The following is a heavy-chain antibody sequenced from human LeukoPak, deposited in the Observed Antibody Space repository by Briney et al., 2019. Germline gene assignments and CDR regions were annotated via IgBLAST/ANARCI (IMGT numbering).Heavy chain of an antibody. V-gene: IGHV4-34*01. Sequence: SETLSLTCSVSGYSISNGYYWSWIRQPPGKGLEWIGEINHSGSTNYNPSLKSRITISVDMSKNQFSLKLSSVTAADTAVYYCARLPDYYSRHGAPGWGQGTLVTVSS. J-gene: IGHJ4*02. CDR2: INHSGST. D-gene: IGHD3-10*01. CDR3: ARLPDYYSRHGAPG. CDR1: GYSISNGYY.